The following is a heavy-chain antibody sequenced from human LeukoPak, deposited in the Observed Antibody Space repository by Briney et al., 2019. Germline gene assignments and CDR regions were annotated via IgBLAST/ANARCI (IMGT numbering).Heavy chain of an antibody. V-gene: IGHV4-34*01. CDR1: GGSFSGYY. Sequence: PSETLSLTCAVYGGSFSGYYWSWIRQPPGKGLEWIGEINHSGSTNYNPSLKSRVTISVDTSKNQFSLKLSSVTAADTAVYYCAKEGGTRLQYPHDAFDIWGQGTMVTVSS. D-gene: IGHD4-11*01. CDR2: INHSGST. J-gene: IGHJ3*02. CDR3: AKEGGTRLQYPHDAFDI.